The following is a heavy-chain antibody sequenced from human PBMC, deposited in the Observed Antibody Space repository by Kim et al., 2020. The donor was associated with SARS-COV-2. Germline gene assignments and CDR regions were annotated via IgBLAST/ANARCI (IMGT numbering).Heavy chain of an antibody. V-gene: IGHV3-23*01. J-gene: IGHJ4*02. Sequence: GGSLRLSCAASGFTFSSYAMSWVRQAPGKGLEWVSAISGSGGSTYYADSVKGRFTISRDNSKNTLYLQMNSLRAEDTAVYYCARRLWFGEPTSSVDYWGQGALVTVSS. CDR2: ISGSGGST. D-gene: IGHD3-10*01. CDR3: ARRLWFGEPTSSVDY. CDR1: GFTFSSYA.